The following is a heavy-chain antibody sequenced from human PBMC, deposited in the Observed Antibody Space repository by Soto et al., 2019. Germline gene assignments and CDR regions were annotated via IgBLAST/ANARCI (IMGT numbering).Heavy chain of an antibody. CDR1: GGDFSNYA. CDR2: IIPIFRTA. V-gene: IGHV1-69*01. Sequence: QVQLVQSGAEVKKPGSSVKVSCQASGGDFSNYAISWVRQAPGQGPEWMGGIIPIFRTATYAQKFQGRVTITADVSTRTAYMEVGVVTSAVTADYYCARDSLLPSAVDYFTVIDVCFQGATVTVSS. CDR3: ARDSLLPSAVDYFTVIDV. J-gene: IGHJ6*02. D-gene: IGHD3-9*01.